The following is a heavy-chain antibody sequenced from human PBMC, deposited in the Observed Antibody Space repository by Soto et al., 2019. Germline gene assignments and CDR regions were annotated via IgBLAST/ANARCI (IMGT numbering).Heavy chain of an antibody. CDR2: ISWNSGSI. Sequence: GGSLRLSCAASGFTFDDYAMHWVRQAPGKGLEWVSGISWNSGSIGYADSVKGRFTISRDNAKNSLYLQMNSLRAEDTALYYCAKGLLLWFGELRAERGYYYYMDVWGKGTTVTVSS. CDR1: GFTFDDYA. V-gene: IGHV3-9*01. CDR3: AKGLLLWFGELRAERGYYYYMDV. D-gene: IGHD3-10*01. J-gene: IGHJ6*03.